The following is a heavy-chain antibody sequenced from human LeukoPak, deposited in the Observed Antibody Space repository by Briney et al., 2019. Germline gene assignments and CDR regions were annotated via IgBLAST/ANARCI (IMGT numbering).Heavy chain of an antibody. CDR2: INHSGST. V-gene: IGHV4-34*01. J-gene: IGHJ6*03. Sequence: SETLSLTCAVYGGSFSGYYWSWIRQPPGKGLEWIGEINHSGSTNYNPSLKSRVTISVDTSKNQFSLKLSSVTAADTAVYYCARGVTTRYYYYYMDVWGKGTTVTISS. CDR1: GGSFSGYY. CDR3: ARGVTTRYYYYYMDV. D-gene: IGHD4-17*01.